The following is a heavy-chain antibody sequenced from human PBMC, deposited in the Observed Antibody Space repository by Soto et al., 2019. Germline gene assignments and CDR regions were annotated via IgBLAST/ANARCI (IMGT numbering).Heavy chain of an antibody. CDR1: GGSISSSSSY. J-gene: IGHJ4*02. D-gene: IGHD3-22*01. CDR2: GYNSGST. CDR3: ARNYYDGSGHFY. Sequence: SETLSLTCTVSGGSISSSSSYWIWIRHPPGKGLEWIGSGYNSGSTHSNPSLKSRVTISVDTSKNQVSLKLSSVTAADTAVYYCARNYYDGSGHFYGGKGTPVTVST. V-gene: IGHV4-39*01.